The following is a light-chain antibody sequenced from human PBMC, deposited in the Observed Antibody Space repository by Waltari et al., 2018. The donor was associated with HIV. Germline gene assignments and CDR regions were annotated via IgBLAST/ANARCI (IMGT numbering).Light chain of an antibody. V-gene: IGLV2-14*03. J-gene: IGLJ3*02. CDR3: SSYTSSSTFWV. CDR1: SSDVGGYNY. Sequence: QSALTQPASVSGSPGQSITISCTGTSSDVGGYNYVSWYQQHPGKDPKLMIYDVSNRPSGVSNRFSGSKSGNTASLTISGLQAEDEADYYCSSYTSSSTFWVFGGGTKLTVL. CDR2: DVS.